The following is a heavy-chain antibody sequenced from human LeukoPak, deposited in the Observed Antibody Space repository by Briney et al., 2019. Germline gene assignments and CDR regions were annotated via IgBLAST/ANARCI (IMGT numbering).Heavy chain of an antibody. V-gene: IGHV3-23*01. CDR1: GGTFSSYA. J-gene: IGHJ4*02. CDR3: ARFSSTSPG. D-gene: IGHD2-2*01. CDR2: ISGSGGST. Sequence: SCKASGGTFSSYAMSWVRQAPGKGLEWVSAISGSGGSTYYADSVKGRFTISRDNSKNTLYLQMNSLRAEDTAVYYCARFSSTSPGWGQGTLVTVSS.